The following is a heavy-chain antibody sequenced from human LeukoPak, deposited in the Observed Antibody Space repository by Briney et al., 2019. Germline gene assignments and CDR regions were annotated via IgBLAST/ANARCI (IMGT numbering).Heavy chain of an antibody. CDR2: IYYDGGNQ. CDR1: GFTFRNYG. V-gene: IGHV3-33*01. D-gene: IGHD3-10*01. CDR3: ARDRGQSYFDY. Sequence: PGRSLRLSCATSGFTFRNYGMHWVRQAPGKGLEWVAIIYYDGGNQYYADSVKGRFTISRDNSKNTLYLQLNSLRAEDTAMYYCARDRGQSYFDYWGQGTPVTVSS. J-gene: IGHJ4*02.